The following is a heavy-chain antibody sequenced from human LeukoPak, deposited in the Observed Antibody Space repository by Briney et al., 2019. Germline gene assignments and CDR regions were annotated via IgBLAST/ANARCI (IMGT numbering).Heavy chain of an antibody. Sequence: GASLQISSTCSGSFFTSYWIGCVRPLPGKGLEWLGIIYRGDSDTRYSPSFQGQVTISADKSISTAYLQWSSLKASDTAMYYCARPIAAAGTIYFDYWGQGTLVTVSS. CDR1: GSFFTSYW. CDR2: IYRGDSDT. D-gene: IGHD6-13*01. CDR3: ARPIAAAGTIYFDY. J-gene: IGHJ4*02. V-gene: IGHV5-51*01.